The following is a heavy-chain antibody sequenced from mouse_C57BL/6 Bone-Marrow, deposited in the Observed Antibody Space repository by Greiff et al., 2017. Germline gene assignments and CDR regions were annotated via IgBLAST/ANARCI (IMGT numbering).Heavy chain of an antibody. Sequence: VQLKQSGPELVKPGASVKMSCKASGYTFTDYNMHWVKQSHGKSLEWIGYINPNNGGTSYNQKFKGKATLTVNKSSSTAYMELRSLTSEDSAVYYCAREGYGNYPMAYWGQGTSVTVSS. D-gene: IGHD2-10*02. J-gene: IGHJ4*01. V-gene: IGHV1-22*01. CDR1: GYTFTDYN. CDR2: INPNNGGT. CDR3: AREGYGNYPMAY.